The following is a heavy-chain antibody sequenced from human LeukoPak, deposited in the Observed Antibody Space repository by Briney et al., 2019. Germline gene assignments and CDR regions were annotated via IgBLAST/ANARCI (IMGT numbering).Heavy chain of an antibody. CDR2: ISGSGAST. V-gene: IGHV3-23*01. Sequence: GGSLRLSCAASGFAFSSYAMTWVRQAPGKGLEWVSDISGSGASTYYADSVKGRFTISRDNSKNTLYLQINSLRAEDTAVYYCAKLNSWDFDHWGQGTLVTVSS. CDR1: GFAFSSYA. J-gene: IGHJ4*02. CDR3: AKLNSWDFDH. D-gene: IGHD6-13*01.